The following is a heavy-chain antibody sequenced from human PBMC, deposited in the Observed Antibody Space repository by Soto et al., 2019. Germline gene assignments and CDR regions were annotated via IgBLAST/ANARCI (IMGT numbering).Heavy chain of an antibody. CDR1: GYTFSGHA. Sequence: QVHFVQSGAEVKKPGASVKVSCKASGYTFSGHAIHWLRQAPGQRPEWMGLINAGNSKKYYSEKFEGRVTFTRDTVATTVNMELTSLTSEDTAVYYCGRDQSGTGYYVDWFDPWGQGTLVTVSS. V-gene: IGHV1-3*01. CDR2: INAGNSKK. CDR3: GRDQSGTGYYVDWFDP. J-gene: IGHJ5*02. D-gene: IGHD3-10*02.